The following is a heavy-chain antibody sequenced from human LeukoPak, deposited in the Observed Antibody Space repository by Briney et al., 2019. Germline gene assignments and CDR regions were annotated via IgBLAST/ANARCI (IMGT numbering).Heavy chain of an antibody. CDR1: GGSISSDY. CDR3: ATRGY. CDR2: IYNSGNN. Sequence: SETLSLTCTVSGGSISSDYWQWIRQPPGKGLEWVGYIYNSGNNHYNSSLKSRVTISIDTSKNQFSLKLASVTAADTAVYYCATRGYWGPGTLVAVSS. D-gene: IGHD3-10*01. V-gene: IGHV4-59*08. J-gene: IGHJ4*02.